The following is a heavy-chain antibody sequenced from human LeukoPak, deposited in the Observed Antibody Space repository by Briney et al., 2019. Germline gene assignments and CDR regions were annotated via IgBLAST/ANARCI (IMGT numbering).Heavy chain of an antibody. V-gene: IGHV3-7*01. CDR1: GFTFSSYW. CDR3: TTDVGGGYFDY. CDR2: IKRDESVK. D-gene: IGHD3-16*01. Sequence: GGSLRLSCAASGFTFSSYWMSWVRQAPGKGLEWVANIKRDESVKYFADSVRGRFTISRDNAKNSLYLQMNSLRAEDTAVYYCTTDVGGGYFDYWGQGTLVTVSS. J-gene: IGHJ4*02.